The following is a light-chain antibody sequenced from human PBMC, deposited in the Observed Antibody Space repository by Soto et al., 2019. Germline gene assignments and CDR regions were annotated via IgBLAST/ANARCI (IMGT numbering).Light chain of an antibody. CDR3: SSFSNSDTPYG. CDR1: SRDIGGYDF. V-gene: IGLV2-14*03. CDR2: DVS. Sequence: QSALAQPASVYGSPGQSITISCAGSSRDIGGYDFVSWYQQHPGEVPKLIIFDVSDRPSGVSDRFSGSKSGDTASLTISGLQVEDEADYYCSSFSNSDTPYGFGTGTKVTVL. J-gene: IGLJ1*01.